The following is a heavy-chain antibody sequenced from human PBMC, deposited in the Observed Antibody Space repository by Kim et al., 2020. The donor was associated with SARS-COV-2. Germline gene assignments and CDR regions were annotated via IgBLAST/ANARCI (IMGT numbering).Heavy chain of an antibody. D-gene: IGHD2-21*01. CDR3: ARVRAYCGGDCYLGYFDY. J-gene: IGHJ4*03. CDR1: GSSISSYY. CDR2: IYYSGST. V-gene: IGHV4-59*13. Sequence: SETLSLTCTVSGSSISSYYWSWIRQPPGKGLEWIGYIYYSGSTNYNPSLKSRVTISVDTSKNQFSLKVSSVTAADTAVYFCARVRAYCGGDCYLGYFDY.